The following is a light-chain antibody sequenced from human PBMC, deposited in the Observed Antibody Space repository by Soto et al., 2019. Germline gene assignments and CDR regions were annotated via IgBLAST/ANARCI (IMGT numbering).Light chain of an antibody. CDR1: QSVSSSY. CDR3: QQYNSYPWT. V-gene: IGKV3-20*01. Sequence: EIVLTQSPGTLSLSPGERATLSFRASQSVSSSYLAWYQQKPGQAPRLLIYGISSRATGIPDRFSGSGSGTDFTLTISSLQPDDFATYYCQQYNSYPWTFGQGTKVDIK. CDR2: GIS. J-gene: IGKJ1*01.